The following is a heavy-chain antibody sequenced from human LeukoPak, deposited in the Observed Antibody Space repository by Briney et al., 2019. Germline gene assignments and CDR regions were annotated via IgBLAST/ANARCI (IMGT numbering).Heavy chain of an antibody. CDR2: INPSGGST. CDR3: AREASERDSSGWYDENYGMDV. J-gene: IGHJ6*02. V-gene: IGHV1-46*01. CDR1: GYTFTSYG. Sequence: ASVKVSCKASGYTFTSYGISWVRQAPGQGLEWMGIINPSGGSTSYAQKFQGRVTMTRDTSTSTVYMELSSLRSEDTAVYYCAREASERDSSGWYDENYGMDVWGQGTTVTVSS. D-gene: IGHD6-19*01.